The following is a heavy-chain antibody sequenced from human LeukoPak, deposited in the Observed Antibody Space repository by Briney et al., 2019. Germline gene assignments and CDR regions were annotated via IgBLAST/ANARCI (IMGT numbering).Heavy chain of an antibody. D-gene: IGHD6-19*01. V-gene: IGHV3-23*01. CDR2: ISGSGDNT. CDR1: GFTFSGFA. J-gene: IGHJ4*01. Sequence: QSGGSLRLSCAASGFTFSGFAMSWVRRTPGKGLEWVSGISGSGDNTLYADSVKGRFTISRDNSKNTLYLEMNSLRAEDTAIYYCAKGIYSSGWSYFDYWGHGTLVTVSS. CDR3: AKGIYSSGWSYFDY.